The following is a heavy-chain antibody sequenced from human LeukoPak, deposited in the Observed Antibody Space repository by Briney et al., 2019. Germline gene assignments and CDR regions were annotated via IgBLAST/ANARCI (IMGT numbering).Heavy chain of an antibody. CDR1: GFTFSSYW. D-gene: IGHD3-3*01. CDR3: ARPGYDFWSAYYYY. CDR2: IKQDGSEK. Sequence: GGSLRLSCAASGFTFSSYWMSWVRQAPGKGLEWVANIKQDGSEKYYVDSVKGRFTISRDNAKNSLYLQMNSLRAEDTAVYYCARPGYDFWSAYYYYWGQGTLVTVSS. J-gene: IGHJ4*02. V-gene: IGHV3-7*01.